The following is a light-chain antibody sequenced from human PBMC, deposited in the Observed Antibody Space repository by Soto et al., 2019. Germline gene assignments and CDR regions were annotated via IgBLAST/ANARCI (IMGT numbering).Light chain of an antibody. V-gene: IGKV3-20*01. Sequence: DIVLTQSPGTLSLSPGERATLSCRSSQSVSSNYLAWYQQKPDQAPRLVIYDVSGRATGIPDRFSGSGSGTAFTLTISRLEHEDSEVYYCQQYGSSPTFGQGTKVEIK. J-gene: IGKJ1*01. CDR3: QQYGSSPT. CDR1: QSVSSNY. CDR2: DVS.